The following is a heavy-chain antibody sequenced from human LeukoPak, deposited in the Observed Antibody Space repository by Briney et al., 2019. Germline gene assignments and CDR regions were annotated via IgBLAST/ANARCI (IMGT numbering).Heavy chain of an antibody. J-gene: IGHJ3*02. CDR3: ARRYCTNGVCYDDRGAFDI. Sequence: ASVKVSCKASGGTFSSYAISWVRQAPGQGLEWMGGIIPIFGTTNYAQKFQGRVTITADKSTTTAYMELSSLRSEDTAVYYCARRYCTNGVCYDDRGAFDIWGRGTMVTVSS. CDR2: IIPIFGTT. V-gene: IGHV1-69*06. D-gene: IGHD2-8*01. CDR1: GGTFSSYA.